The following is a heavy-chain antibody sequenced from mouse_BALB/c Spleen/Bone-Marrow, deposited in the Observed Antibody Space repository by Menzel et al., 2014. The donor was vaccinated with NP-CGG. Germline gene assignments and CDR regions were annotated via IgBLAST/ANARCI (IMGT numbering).Heavy chain of an antibody. J-gene: IGHJ2*01. V-gene: IGHV6-6*02. CDR2: IRLKSNNYAT. CDR3: TRSLRLFDY. CDR1: GFTFSNYW. Sequence: EVQLQESGGGLVQPGGSMKLSCVASGFTFSNYWMSWVRQSPEKGLEWVAEIRLKSNNYATHYAESVKGRFTISRDDSKSSVYLQMNNLRAEDTGIYYCTRSLRLFDYWGQGTTLTVSS. D-gene: IGHD1-1*01.